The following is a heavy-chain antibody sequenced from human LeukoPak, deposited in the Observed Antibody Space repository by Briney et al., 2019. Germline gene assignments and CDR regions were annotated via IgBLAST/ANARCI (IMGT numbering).Heavy chain of an antibody. CDR2: IYYSGST. CDR1: GGSISNYY. D-gene: IGHD6-13*01. CDR3: ARDPRIAAAGRLYYYYGMDV. J-gene: IGHJ6*02. V-gene: IGHV4-59*01. Sequence: PSETLSLTRTVSGGSISNYYWSWIRQPPGKGLEWIGYIYYSGSTNYNPSLKSRVTISVDTSKNQFSLKLSSVTAADTAVYYCARDPRIAAAGRLYYYYGMDVWGQGTTVTVSS.